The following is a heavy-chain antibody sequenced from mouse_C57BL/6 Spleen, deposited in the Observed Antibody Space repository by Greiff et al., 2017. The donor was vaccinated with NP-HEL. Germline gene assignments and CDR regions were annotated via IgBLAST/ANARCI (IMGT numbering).Heavy chain of an antibody. J-gene: IGHJ3*01. CDR3: ARVSNGAWFAY. CDR1: GFTFSDYY. D-gene: IGHD2-5*01. V-gene: IGHV5-16*01. Sequence: EVQLMESEGGLVQPGSSMKLSCTASGFTFSDYYMAWVRQVPEKGLEWVANINYDGSSTYYLDSLKSRFIISRDNAKNILYLQMSSLKSEDTATYYCARVSNGAWFAYWGQGTLVTVSA. CDR2: INYDGSST.